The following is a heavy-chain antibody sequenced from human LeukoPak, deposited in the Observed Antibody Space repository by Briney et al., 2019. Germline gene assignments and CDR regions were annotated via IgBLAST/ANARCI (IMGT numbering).Heavy chain of an antibody. CDR2: IIPIFGTA. Sequence: GASVTVSCKASGGTFISYAISWVRQAPGQGLEWMGGIIPIFGTANYAQKFQGRVTITADKSTSTTYMELSSLRPEDTAVYYCARGGLSGSYYDYFHHWGQGTLVTVSS. CDR1: GGTFISYA. V-gene: IGHV1-69*06. D-gene: IGHD1-26*01. CDR3: ARGGLSGSYYDYFHH. J-gene: IGHJ1*01.